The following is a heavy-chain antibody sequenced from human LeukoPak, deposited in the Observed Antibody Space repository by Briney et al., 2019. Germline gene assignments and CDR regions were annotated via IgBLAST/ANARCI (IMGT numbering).Heavy chain of an antibody. CDR1: GYSFTSHW. J-gene: IGHJ4*02. Sequence: GESLKISCKSSGYSFTSHWIGWVRQMPGKGLEWMGIIYPGDSDTRYSPSFQGQVTISADKSISTAYLQWSSLKASDTAIYYCARHTRDFVDYWGQGTLVTVSS. D-gene: IGHD3-3*01. V-gene: IGHV5-51*01. CDR3: ARHTRDFVDY. CDR2: IYPGDSDT.